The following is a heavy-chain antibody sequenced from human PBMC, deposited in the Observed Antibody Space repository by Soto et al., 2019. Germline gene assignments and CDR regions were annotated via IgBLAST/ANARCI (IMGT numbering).Heavy chain of an antibody. V-gene: IGHV4-30-4*01. CDR2: IYYSGST. CDR3: ATHEGYCSGGSCYIDAFDI. Sequence: PSETLSLTCTVSGGSISSGDYYWSWIRQPPGKGLEWIGYIYYSGSTYYNPSLKSRVTISVDTSKNQFSLELSSVTAADTAVYYCATHEGYCSGGSCYIDAFDIWGQGTMVTVSS. D-gene: IGHD2-15*01. CDR1: GGSISSGDYY. J-gene: IGHJ3*02.